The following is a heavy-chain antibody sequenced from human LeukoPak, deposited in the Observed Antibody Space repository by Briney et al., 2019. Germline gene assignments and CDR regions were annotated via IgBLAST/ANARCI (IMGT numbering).Heavy chain of an antibody. CDR1: GYTFTGYY. V-gene: IGHV1-2*02. J-gene: IGHJ6*03. Sequence: ASVKVSCKASGYTFTGYYMHWVRQAPGQGLEWMGWINPNSGGTNYAQKFQGRVTMTRDTSISTAYMELSRLRSDDTAVYYCASGYCSSTSCQTVYYYYMDVWGKGTTVTVSS. D-gene: IGHD2-2*01. CDR2: INPNSGGT. CDR3: ASGYCSSTSCQTVYYYYMDV.